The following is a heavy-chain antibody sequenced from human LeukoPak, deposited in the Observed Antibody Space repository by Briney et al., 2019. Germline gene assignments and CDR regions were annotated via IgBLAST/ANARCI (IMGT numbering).Heavy chain of an antibody. CDR3: ARRFYSTTKWYFDH. CDR1: GDSLSTNY. Sequence: SETLSLTCIVSGDSLSTNYWSWIRQPPGKGLEGIGYIYHTGSTNYNPPLQSRVTMSIDTSKNQFSLKLTSVTAADTAVYYCARRFYSTTKWYFDHWGRGTLVTVSS. V-gene: IGHV4-59*08. D-gene: IGHD1-26*01. CDR2: IYHTGST. J-gene: IGHJ2*01.